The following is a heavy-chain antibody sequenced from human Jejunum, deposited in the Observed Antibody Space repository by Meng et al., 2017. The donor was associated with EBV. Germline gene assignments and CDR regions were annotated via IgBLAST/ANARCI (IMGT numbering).Heavy chain of an antibody. CDR2: IFQSGNT. D-gene: IGHD2/OR15-2a*01. CDR1: GDNIAGSHW. V-gene: IGHV4-4*02. CDR3: ARDSQYLARGYFDY. Sequence: QVQLQESGPGLVTPSGTLSLTCAVSGDNIAGSHWWSWVRQSPEKGLEWIGEIFQSGNTNYNPSLKSRVTISVDTSMNQFSLELTSPTAADTAVYYCARDSQYLARGYFDYWGQGALVTVSS. J-gene: IGHJ4*02.